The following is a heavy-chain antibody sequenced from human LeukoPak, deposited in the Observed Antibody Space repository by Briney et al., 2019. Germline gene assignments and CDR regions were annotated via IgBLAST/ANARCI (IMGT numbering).Heavy chain of an antibody. CDR1: GGSISSGDYY. CDR3: ARDGVVVTALGREMSPDY. Sequence: SETLSLTCTVSGGSISSGDYYWSWIRQPPGKGLEWIGYIYYSGSTYYNPSLKSRVTISVDTSKNQFSLKLSSVAAADTAVYYCARDGVVVTALGREMSPDYWGQGTLVTVSS. V-gene: IGHV4-30-4*01. CDR2: IYYSGST. J-gene: IGHJ4*02. D-gene: IGHD2-21*02.